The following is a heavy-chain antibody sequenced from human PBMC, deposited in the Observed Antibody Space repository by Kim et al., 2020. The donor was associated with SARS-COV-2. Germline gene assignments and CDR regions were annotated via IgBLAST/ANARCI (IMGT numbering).Heavy chain of an antibody. CDR3: ARDFGDSSGPNWFDP. CDR2: IYYSGST. V-gene: IGHV4-59*13. D-gene: IGHD3-22*01. CDR1: GGSISSYY. J-gene: IGHJ5*02. Sequence: SETLSLTCTVSGGSISSYYWSWIRQPPGKGLEWIGYIYYSGSTNYNPSLKSRVTISVDTSKNQFSLKLSSVTAADTAVYYCARDFGDSSGPNWFDPWGQGTLVTVSS.